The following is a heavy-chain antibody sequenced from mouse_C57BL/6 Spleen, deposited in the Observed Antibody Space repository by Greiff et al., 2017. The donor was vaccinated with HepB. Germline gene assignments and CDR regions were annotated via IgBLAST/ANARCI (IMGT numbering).Heavy chain of an antibody. CDR2: INPYNGDT. J-gene: IGHJ4*01. CDR1: GYSFTGYF. D-gene: IGHD2-1*01. Sequence: EVKLMESGPELVKPGDSVKISCKASGYSFTGYFMNWVMQSHGKSLEWIGRINPYNGDTFYNQKFKGKATLTVDKSSSTAHMELRSLTSEDSAVYYCARGNTYYAMDYWGQGTSVTVSS. V-gene: IGHV1-20*01. CDR3: ARGNTYYAMDY.